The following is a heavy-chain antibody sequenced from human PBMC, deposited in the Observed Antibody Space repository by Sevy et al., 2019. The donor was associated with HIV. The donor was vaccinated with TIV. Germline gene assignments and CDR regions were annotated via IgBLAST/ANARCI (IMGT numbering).Heavy chain of an antibody. CDR2: ISAYNGNT. J-gene: IGHJ6*02. CDR1: GYTFTSYG. Sequence: ASVKVSCKASGYTFTSYGISWMRQAPGQGLEWMGWISAYNGNTNYAQKLQGRVTMTTDTSTSTAYMELRSLRSDDTAVYYCARVSSWYSVQYYYGMDVWGQWTTVTVSS. D-gene: IGHD6-13*01. CDR3: ARVSSWYSVQYYYGMDV. V-gene: IGHV1-18*01.